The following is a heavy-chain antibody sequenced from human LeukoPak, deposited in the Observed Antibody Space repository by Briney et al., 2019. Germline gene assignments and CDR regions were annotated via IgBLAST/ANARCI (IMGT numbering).Heavy chain of an antibody. V-gene: IGHV1-69*13. Sequence: GASVKVSCKASGGTFSSYAIRWVRQAPGQGLEWMGGIIPIFGTANYAQKFQGRVTITADESTSTAYMELSSLRSEDTAAYYCASLRHSSGWGQGTLVTVSS. J-gene: IGHJ4*02. D-gene: IGHD3-3*01. CDR3: ASLRHSSG. CDR1: GGTFSSYA. CDR2: IIPIFGTA.